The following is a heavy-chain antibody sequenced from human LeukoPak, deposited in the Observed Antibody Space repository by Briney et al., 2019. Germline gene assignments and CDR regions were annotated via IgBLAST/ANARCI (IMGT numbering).Heavy chain of an antibody. CDR1: GGSISSYY. CDR2: IYYSGST. Sequence: SETLSLTCTVSGGSISSYYWSWIRQPPGKGLEWIGYIYYSGSTNYNPSLKSRVTISVDTSKNQFSLKLSSVTAADTAVYYCARDPGYSSSWYYFDYWGQGTLVTVSS. V-gene: IGHV4-59*01. J-gene: IGHJ4*02. CDR3: ARDPGYSSSWYYFDY. D-gene: IGHD6-13*01.